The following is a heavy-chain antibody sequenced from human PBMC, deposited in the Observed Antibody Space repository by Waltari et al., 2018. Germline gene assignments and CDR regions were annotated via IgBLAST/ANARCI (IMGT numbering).Heavy chain of an antibody. CDR1: GGSISSHY. J-gene: IGHJ4*02. CDR3: ARVSGYSFDY. CDR2: IYYSGSI. Sequence: QVQLQESGPGLVKPSETLSLTCTVSGGSISSHYWSWIRQPPGKGLEWIGYIYYSGSINYNPSLKSRVTISVDTSKNQFSLKLSSVTAADTAVYYCARVSGYSFDYWGQGTLVTVSS. V-gene: IGHV4-59*11. D-gene: IGHD6-13*01.